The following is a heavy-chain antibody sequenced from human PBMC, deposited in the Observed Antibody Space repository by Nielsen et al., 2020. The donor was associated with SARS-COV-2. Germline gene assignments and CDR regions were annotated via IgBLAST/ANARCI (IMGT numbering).Heavy chain of an antibody. D-gene: IGHD2-15*01. V-gene: IGHV4-38-2*01. CDR3: ARQTVYCSGGSCYSESLSFDY. CDR2: IYHSGST. J-gene: IGHJ4*02. Sequence: WIRQPPGKGLEWIGSIYHSGSTYYNPSLKSRVTISVDTSKNQFSPKLSSVTAADTAVYYCARQTVYCSGGSCYSESLSFDYWGQGTLVTVSS.